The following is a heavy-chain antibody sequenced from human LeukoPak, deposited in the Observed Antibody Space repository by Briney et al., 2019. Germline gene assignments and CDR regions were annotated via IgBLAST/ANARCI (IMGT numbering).Heavy chain of an antibody. CDR1: GFTLSSSA. J-gene: IGHJ4*02. V-gene: IGHV3-64*01. CDR2: ISGNGVTT. CDR3: ARGQRRHTDMAPSFDY. D-gene: IGHD5-18*01. Sequence: GGSLKLSCAASGFTLSSSAMHWVRQAPGRGLEFVSAISGNGVTTYYASSVKGRFTISRDNSKNTLYLQMGSLRPEDTAVYYCARGQRRHTDMAPSFDYWGQGTPVTVSS.